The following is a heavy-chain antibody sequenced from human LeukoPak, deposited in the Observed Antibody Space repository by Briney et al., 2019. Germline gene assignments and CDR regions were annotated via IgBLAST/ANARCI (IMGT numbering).Heavy chain of an antibody. CDR3: ARSSYSSSSSV. D-gene: IGHD6-6*01. Sequence: QPGGSLRLSCAASGFTVSSNYMSWVRQAPGKGLEWVSVIYSGGSTYYADSVKGRFTISRDNSKNTLYLQMNSLRAEDTAVYYCARSSYSSSSSVWGQGTMVTVSS. J-gene: IGHJ3*01. CDR1: GFTVSSNY. V-gene: IGHV3-53*01. CDR2: IYSGGST.